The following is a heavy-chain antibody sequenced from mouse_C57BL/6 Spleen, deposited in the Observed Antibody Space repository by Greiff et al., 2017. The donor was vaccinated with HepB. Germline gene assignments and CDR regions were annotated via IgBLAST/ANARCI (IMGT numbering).Heavy chain of an antibody. CDR1: GFTFSDYY. CDR2: INYDGSST. V-gene: IGHV5-16*01. CDR3: ARENYGSSVYDY. D-gene: IGHD1-1*01. J-gene: IGHJ2*01. Sequence: EVKLMESEGGLVQPGSSMKLSCTASGFTFSDYYMAWVRQVPEKGLEWVANINYDGSSTYYLDSLKSRFIISRDNAKNILYLQMSSLKSEDTATYYCARENYGSSVYDYWGQGTTLTVSS.